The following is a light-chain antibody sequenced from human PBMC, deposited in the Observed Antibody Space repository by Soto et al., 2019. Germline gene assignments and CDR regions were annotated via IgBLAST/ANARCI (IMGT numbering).Light chain of an antibody. CDR2: EGS. V-gene: IGLV2-23*01. CDR3: CSYAGSSTLV. J-gene: IGLJ2*01. CDR1: SSDVGSYNL. Sequence: QSALTQPASVSGSPGPSITISCTGTSSDVGSYNLVSWYQQHPGKAPKLMIYEGSKRHSGVSNRFSGSKSGNTASLTISGLQAEDEADYYCCSYAGSSTLVFGGGTKVTVL.